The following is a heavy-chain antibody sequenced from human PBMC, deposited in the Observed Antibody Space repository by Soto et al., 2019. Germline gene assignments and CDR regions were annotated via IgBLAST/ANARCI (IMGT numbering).Heavy chain of an antibody. J-gene: IGHJ5*02. Sequence: GGSLRLSCAASGFTFSSYSMNWVRQAPGKGLEWVSSISSSSSYIYYADSVKGRFTISRDNAKNTLYLQMNSLRAEDTAVYYCAKEGHCSGGSCYGNWFDPWGLGTLVTVSS. CDR3: AKEGHCSGGSCYGNWFDP. V-gene: IGHV3-21*04. CDR1: GFTFSSYS. D-gene: IGHD2-15*01. CDR2: ISSSSSYI.